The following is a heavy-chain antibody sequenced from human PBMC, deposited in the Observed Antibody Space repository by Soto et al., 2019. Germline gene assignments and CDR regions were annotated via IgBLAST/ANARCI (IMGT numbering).Heavy chain of an antibody. V-gene: IGHV1-69*01. CDR2: IIHIFGTA. CDR1: GRTFSSYA. D-gene: IGHD3-22*01. Sequence: QVQLVQSGAEVKKPGSSVKVSCKASGRTFSSYAISWVRQAPGQGLEWMGGIIHIFGTANYAQKFQGRVTITGDEPTSTHYMELSSLTSEDTAVYYCASAHVDSSGYSAPDDAFDNWGQGTMVTGSS. CDR3: ASAHVDSSGYSAPDDAFDN. J-gene: IGHJ3*02.